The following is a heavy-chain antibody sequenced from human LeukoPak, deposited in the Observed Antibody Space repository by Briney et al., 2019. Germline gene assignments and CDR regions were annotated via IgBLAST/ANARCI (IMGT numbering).Heavy chain of an antibody. Sequence: PSETLSLTCTVSGGSISSSNYYWGWIRQPPGKGLQWIGSIFYSGSTYFNPSLKSRVTISVDTSKNQFSLKLNPVTASDTAVYYCARMGQLTGIDYWGQGTLVTVSS. CDR1: GGSISSSNYY. CDR3: ARMGQLTGIDY. D-gene: IGHD4/OR15-4a*01. J-gene: IGHJ4*02. CDR2: IFYSGST. V-gene: IGHV4-39*01.